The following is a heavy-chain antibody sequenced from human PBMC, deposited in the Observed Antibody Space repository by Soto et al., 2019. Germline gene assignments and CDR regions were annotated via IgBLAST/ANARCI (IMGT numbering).Heavy chain of an antibody. CDR2: INPSGTTT. CDR1: GYTFTSFY. J-gene: IGHJ6*02. CDR3: PNPQIPRHSYYGMEV. Sequence: QVQLVQSGAEVKKPGASVKVSCKASGYTFTSFYMHWVRQAPGQGLEWMGIINPSGTTTDYAQKFQGRVPMTRDTPTSPSYRELRSLTSEATAVYYCPNPQIPRHSYYGMEVWAKGPRSPSP. V-gene: IGHV1-46*01.